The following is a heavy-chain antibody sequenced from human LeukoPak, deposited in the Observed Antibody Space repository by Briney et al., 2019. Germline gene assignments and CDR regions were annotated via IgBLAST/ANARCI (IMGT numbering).Heavy chain of an antibody. J-gene: IGHJ4*02. CDR2: IKQDGSEE. CDR3: AKTTTGYSSGRFPGWPVDY. V-gene: IGHV3-7*03. D-gene: IGHD6-19*01. CDR1: GFTFNKYW. Sequence: GGSLRLSCAASGFTFNKYWMSWVRQAPGKGLEWVANIKQDGSEEHYVDSVTGRFTISRDNAKNSLYLQMNSLRAEDTAVYYCAKTTTGYSSGRFPGWPVDYWGQGTLVTVSS.